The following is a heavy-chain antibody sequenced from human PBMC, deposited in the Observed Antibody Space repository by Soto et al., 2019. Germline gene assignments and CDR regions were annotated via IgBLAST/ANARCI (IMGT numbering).Heavy chain of an antibody. CDR2: ISSSSSYI. Sequence: PGGSLRLSCAASGFTFSSYSMNWVRQAPGQGLEWVSSISSSSSYIYYADSVKGRFTISRDNAKNSLYLQMNSLRAEDTAVYYGARDVGDYYDSSGYSDGMDVWGQGTTVTV. V-gene: IGHV3-21*01. J-gene: IGHJ6*02. D-gene: IGHD3-22*01. CDR1: GFTFSSYS. CDR3: ARDVGDYYDSSGYSDGMDV.